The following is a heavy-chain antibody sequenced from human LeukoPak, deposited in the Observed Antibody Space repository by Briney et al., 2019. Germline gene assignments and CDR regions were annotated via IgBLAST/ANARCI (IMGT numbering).Heavy chain of an antibody. V-gene: IGHV4-34*01. CDR2: INHSGST. Sequence: SETLSLTCAVSGGSFSGYYWNWIRQPPGEGLEWIGEINHSGSTNSNPSLKSRVTISVDSSKNQFSLKLSSVTAADTAVYYCARSPRRMVYVPLDYWGQGTLVTVSS. CDR3: ARSPRRMVYVPLDY. CDR1: GGSFSGYY. D-gene: IGHD2-8*01. J-gene: IGHJ4*02.